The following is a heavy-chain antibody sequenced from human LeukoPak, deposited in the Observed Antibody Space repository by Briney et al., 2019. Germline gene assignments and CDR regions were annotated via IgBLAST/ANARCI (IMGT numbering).Heavy chain of an antibody. D-gene: IGHD6-19*01. Sequence: SQTLCLTCTVSGGSISSESYYWSWIRQPAGKGLEWIGRIYTSGSTNYNPSLKSRVTISVDTSKNQFSLKLSSVTAADTAVYYCARDMGGSGWYSLDYWGQGTLVTVSS. CDR2: IYTSGST. J-gene: IGHJ4*02. CDR1: GGSISSESYY. CDR3: ARDMGGSGWYSLDY. V-gene: IGHV4-61*02.